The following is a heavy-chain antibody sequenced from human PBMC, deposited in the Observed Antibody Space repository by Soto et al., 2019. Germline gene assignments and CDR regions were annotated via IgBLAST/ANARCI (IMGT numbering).Heavy chain of an antibody. V-gene: IGHV3-21*01. D-gene: IGHD1-1*01. CDR3: ARDGQLIQDWFDP. CDR1: GFTFSNYN. CDR2: ITDSGDYI. J-gene: IGHJ5*02. Sequence: GGSLRLSCAASGFTFSNYNMNWVRQAPGKGLEWVAPITDSGDYIFYADSVKGRFTVSRDNGQNSLYLQMTSLRADDTAVYYCARDGQLIQDWFDPWGQGTLVTVSS.